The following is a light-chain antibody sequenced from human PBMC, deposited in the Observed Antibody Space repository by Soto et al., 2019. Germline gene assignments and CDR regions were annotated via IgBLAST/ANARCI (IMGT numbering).Light chain of an antibody. Sequence: EIVLTQSTGCLSLSPGERATLSYRASQSVDSTFFAWYQKKPGQAPRLLMYGVSKRATGIPDRFSGSGSGTDFTLTISRLEPEDFAVYYCQQYMSSVTFGQGTRVEIK. CDR3: QQYMSSVT. CDR2: GVS. CDR1: QSVDSTF. V-gene: IGKV3-20*01. J-gene: IGKJ1*01.